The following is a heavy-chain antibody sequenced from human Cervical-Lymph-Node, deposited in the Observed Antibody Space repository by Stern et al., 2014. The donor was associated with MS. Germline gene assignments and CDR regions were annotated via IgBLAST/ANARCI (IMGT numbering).Heavy chain of an antibody. CDR2: IWYDGSNK. CDR1: GFTFSSYA. J-gene: IGHJ4*02. Sequence: QVQLVESGGGVVQPGRSLRLSCAASGFTFSSYAMHWVRQAPGKGLEGVAVIWYDGSNKYYADSVKGRFTISRDNSKNTLYLQMNSLRAEDTALYSCASKRGNTIGHYWGQGTLVTVSS. V-gene: IGHV3-33*01. D-gene: IGHD1-26*01. CDR3: ASKRGNTIGHY.